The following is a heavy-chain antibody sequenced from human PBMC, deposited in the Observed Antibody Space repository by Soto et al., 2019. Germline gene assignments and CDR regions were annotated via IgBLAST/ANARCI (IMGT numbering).Heavy chain of an antibody. D-gene: IGHD6-19*01. J-gene: IGHJ4*02. V-gene: IGHV3-64*01. CDR2: ISSNGGST. CDR3: AREKWLDLDC. CDR1: GFTFSSYA. Sequence: GGSLRLSCAASGFTFSSYAMHWVRQAPGKGLEYVSAISSNGGSTYYASSVKGRFTISRDNSKNTLYLQMGSLRAEDMAVYYCAREKWLDLDCWGQGTLVTVSS.